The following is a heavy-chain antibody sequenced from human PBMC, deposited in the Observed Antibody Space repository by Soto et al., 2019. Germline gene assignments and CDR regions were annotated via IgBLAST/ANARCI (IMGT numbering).Heavy chain of an antibody. CDR1: GFTFSSYA. CDR3: ATTGGRDFDS. CDR2: ISGGGGAT. Sequence: VQLLQSGAEVRKPGASVRVSCAASGFTFSSYAMTWVRQAPGTGLEWVSSISGGGGATYYADSVKGRFTISRDNSKNTLFLQMISLRAEDTAVYYCATTGGRDFDSWGQGILVTVSS. V-gene: IGHV3-23*01. J-gene: IGHJ5*01. D-gene: IGHD7-27*01.